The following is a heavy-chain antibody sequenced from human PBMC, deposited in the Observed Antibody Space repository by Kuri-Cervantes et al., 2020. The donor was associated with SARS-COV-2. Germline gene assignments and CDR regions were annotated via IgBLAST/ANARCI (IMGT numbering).Heavy chain of an antibody. J-gene: IGHJ6*02. CDR1: GFTFSNYN. V-gene: IGHV3-21*01. CDR3: ARDYGSGPSGAYYYYGMDV. D-gene: IGHD3-10*01. CDR2: ISSGSTYI. Sequence: GESLKISCAASGFTFSNYNMNWVRQAPGKGLEWVSSISSGSTYIYYADSVKGRFTISRDKAKNSLSLQLNSLRAEDTAVYYCARDYGSGPSGAYYYYGMDVWGQGTTVTVSS.